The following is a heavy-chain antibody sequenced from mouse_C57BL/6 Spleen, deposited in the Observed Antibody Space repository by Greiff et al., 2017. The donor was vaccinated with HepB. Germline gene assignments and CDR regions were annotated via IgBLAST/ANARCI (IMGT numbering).Heavy chain of an antibody. Sequence: VQLKQSGAELVRPGASVKLSCTASGFNIKDDYMHWVKQRPEQGLEWIGWIDPENGATKYASKFQGKATIAADTSSNTAYLQLSSLTAEDTAVYYCTTRKRRGFDYWGQGTTLTVSS. J-gene: IGHJ2*01. CDR3: TTRKRRGFDY. CDR2: IDPENGAT. CDR1: GFNIKDDY. V-gene: IGHV14-4*01.